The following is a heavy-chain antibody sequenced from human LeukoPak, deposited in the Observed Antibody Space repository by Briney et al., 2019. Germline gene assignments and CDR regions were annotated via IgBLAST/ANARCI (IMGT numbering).Heavy chain of an antibody. J-gene: IGHJ4*02. Sequence: PGGSLRLSCAASGFTFRSYEMNWVRQAPGKGLEWVSYISSSGRTIYYADSVKGRFTISRDNAKNSLFLQMNSLRAEDTALYYCARFGYGGNVDYWGQGTLVTVSS. CDR3: ARFGYGGNVDY. CDR1: GFTFRSYE. V-gene: IGHV3-48*03. D-gene: IGHD4-23*01. CDR2: ISSSGRTI.